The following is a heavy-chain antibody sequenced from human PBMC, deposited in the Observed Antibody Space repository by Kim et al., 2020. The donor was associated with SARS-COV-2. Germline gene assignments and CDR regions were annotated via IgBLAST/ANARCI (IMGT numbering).Heavy chain of an antibody. CDR1: GFTFSDYY. V-gene: IGHV3-11*01. D-gene: IGHD2-15*01. Sequence: GGSLRLSCAASGFTFSDYYMSWIRQAPGKGLEWVSYISSSGSTIYYADSVKGRFTISRDNAKNSLYLQMNSLRAEDTAVYYCAGSARGGALYCSGGSCYSVWGQGTLVTVSS. CDR2: ISSSGSTI. J-gene: IGHJ4*02. CDR3: AGSARGGALYCSGGSCYSV.